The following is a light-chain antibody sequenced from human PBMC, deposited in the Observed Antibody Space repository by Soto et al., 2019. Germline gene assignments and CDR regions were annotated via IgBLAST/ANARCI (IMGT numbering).Light chain of an antibody. Sequence: EIVLTQSPGTLSLSPGERATLSCRASQSISSSYLAWYQQKPGQAPRLLIYGISSRATGIPDRFSGSGSGTDFTLTISRLEPEDFAVYYCQQRSNWPPLTFGGGTKVEIK. V-gene: IGKV3D-20*02. CDR3: QQRSNWPPLT. CDR1: QSISSSY. J-gene: IGKJ4*01. CDR2: GIS.